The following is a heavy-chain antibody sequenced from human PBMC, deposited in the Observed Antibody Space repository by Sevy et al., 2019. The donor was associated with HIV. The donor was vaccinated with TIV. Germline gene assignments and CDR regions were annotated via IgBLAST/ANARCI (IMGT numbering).Heavy chain of an antibody. CDR3: ATTKDYYESYGSPFDY. Sequence: ASVKVSCKVSGSTLSRLSMHWVRQVPGKGLEWMASFDPEDGETIYARKFQGRDTMTEDTSTDTAYMELSSLRSEDTAVYYCATTKDYYESYGSPFDYWGQGTLVTVSS. CDR1: GSTLSRLS. J-gene: IGHJ4*02. D-gene: IGHD3-22*01. CDR2: FDPEDGET. V-gene: IGHV1-24*01.